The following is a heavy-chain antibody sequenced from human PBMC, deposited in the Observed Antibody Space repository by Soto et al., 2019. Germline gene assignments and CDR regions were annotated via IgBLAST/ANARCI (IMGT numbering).Heavy chain of an antibody. D-gene: IGHD6-13*01. J-gene: IGHJ5*02. Sequence: QVQLQQWGAGLLKPSETLSLTCAVYGGSFSGYYWSWIRQPPGKGLEWIGEINHSGSTNYNPSLKSRVTISVDTSKNQFSLKLGSVTAADTAVYYCARGRASGQQLVQGFDPWGQGTLVTVSS. CDR1: GGSFSGYY. V-gene: IGHV4-34*01. CDR2: INHSGST. CDR3: ARGRASGQQLVQGFDP.